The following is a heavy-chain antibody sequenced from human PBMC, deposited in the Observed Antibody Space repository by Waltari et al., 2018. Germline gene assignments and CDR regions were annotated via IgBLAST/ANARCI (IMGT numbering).Heavy chain of an antibody. CDR1: GITLSSYW. CDR3: VGATAYWDV. D-gene: IGHD1-26*01. V-gene: IGHV3-74*01. Sequence: ELQLVESGGGLVQPGGSLRLSCEGSGITLSSYWMHWVRQTPGKGLVWLSRINTDGSLITYADVVKGRFTISRDDSQNTLYLQINSLGAEDTGVYYCVGATAYWDVWGQGTTVTVSS. CDR2: INTDGSLI. J-gene: IGHJ6*02.